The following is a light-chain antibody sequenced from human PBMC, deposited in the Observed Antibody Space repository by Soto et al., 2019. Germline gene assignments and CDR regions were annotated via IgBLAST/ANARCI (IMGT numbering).Light chain of an antibody. CDR1: QSVSGN. Sequence: EIVMTQSPVTLSVSPGERATHSCRSSQSVSGNYIAWYQQKPGQAPRLLIYGASTRATGIPGRFTGSGSGTEFSLSITSLQSEDFAVYYCQQYSAWPLTFGQGTTVEIK. V-gene: IGKV3-15*01. CDR2: GAS. J-gene: IGKJ1*01. CDR3: QQYSAWPLT.